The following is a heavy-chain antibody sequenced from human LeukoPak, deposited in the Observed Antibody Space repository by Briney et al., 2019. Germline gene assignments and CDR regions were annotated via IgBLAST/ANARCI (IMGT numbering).Heavy chain of an antibody. J-gene: IGHJ6*03. Sequence: GGSLRLSCAASGFTLDTDNMNWVRQAPGKGLELVSHISSSGNTIYYIDSGKGRFTIYRDYAKRSLYLQMNDLRADDTAVYYCARRRTLLGVAVSYYMGVWGRGTTVTVS. D-gene: IGHD3-3*01. CDR1: GFTLDTDN. CDR3: ARRRTLLGVAVSYYMGV. CDR2: ISSSGNTI. V-gene: IGHV3-48*01.